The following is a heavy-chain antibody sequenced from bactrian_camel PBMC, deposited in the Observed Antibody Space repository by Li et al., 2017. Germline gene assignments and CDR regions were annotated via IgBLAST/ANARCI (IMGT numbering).Heavy chain of an antibody. CDR1: RYTYSTYF. CDR2: IDRGGST. V-gene: IGHV3S42*01. CDR3: APPDVAGGGVEHYPCGY. D-gene: IGHD3*01. Sequence: DVQLVESGGGLVQPGGSLRLSCASSRYTYSTYFMAWSRQAPGKEREGVAGIDRGGSTSYADSVKGRFTISKDNAKRTRYLQMTSLKPEDTAVYYCAPPDVAGGGVEHYPCGYWGKGTQVTVS. J-gene: IGHJ4*01.